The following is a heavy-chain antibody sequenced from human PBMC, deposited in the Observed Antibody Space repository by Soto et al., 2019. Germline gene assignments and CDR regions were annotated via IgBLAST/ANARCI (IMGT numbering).Heavy chain of an antibody. J-gene: IGHJ4*02. Sequence: ASVKVSCKASGYTFTSYAMHWVRQAPGQRLEWMGWINAGNGNTKYSQKFQGRVTITRDTSASTAYMELSSLRSEDTAVYYCSRLISSSWSRTPFDYWGQGTLVTVSS. D-gene: IGHD6-13*01. V-gene: IGHV1-3*01. CDR1: GYTFTSYA. CDR3: SRLISSSWSRTPFDY. CDR2: INAGNGNT.